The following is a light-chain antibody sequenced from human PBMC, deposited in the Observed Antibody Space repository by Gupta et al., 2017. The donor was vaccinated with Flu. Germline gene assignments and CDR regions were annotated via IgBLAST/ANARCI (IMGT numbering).Light chain of an antibody. CDR2: KAF. CDR3: QQENSYPWT. V-gene: IGKV1-5*03. Sequence: DIQMTQSPSTLSASVGDRVTITCRASQSISSWLAWYQQKPGKAPKLLIYKAFRLESGVPSRFSGSGSGTEFTLTISSLQSDDFATYYCQQENSYPWTFGQGTKVEIK. J-gene: IGKJ1*01. CDR1: QSISSW.